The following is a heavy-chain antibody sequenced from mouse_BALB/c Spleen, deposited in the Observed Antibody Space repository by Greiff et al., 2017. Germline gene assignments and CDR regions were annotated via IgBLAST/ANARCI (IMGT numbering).Heavy chain of an antibody. Sequence: QVQLKQSGAELAKPGASVKMSCKASGYTFTSYWMHWVKQRPGQGLEWIGYINPSTGYTEYNQKFKDKATLTADKSSSTAYMQLSSLTSEDSAVYYCARYGSSWYFDVWGAGTTVTVSS. D-gene: IGHD1-1*01. CDR3: ARYGSSWYFDV. V-gene: IGHV1-7*01. CDR1: GYTFTSYW. CDR2: INPSTGYT. J-gene: IGHJ1*01.